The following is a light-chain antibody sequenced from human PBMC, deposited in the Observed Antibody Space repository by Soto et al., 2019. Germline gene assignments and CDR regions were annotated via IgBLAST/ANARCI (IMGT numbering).Light chain of an antibody. CDR1: SSNIGSNY. CDR2: RNN. Sequence: QSVLTQPPSASGTPGQRVTISCSGSSSNIGSNYVYWYQQLPGTAPKLLIYRNNQRPSGVPDRFSGSKSGTSASLAISGLRSDDEGDYYCAAWDDSLSVLFGGGTKLTVL. V-gene: IGLV1-47*01. J-gene: IGLJ2*01. CDR3: AAWDDSLSVL.